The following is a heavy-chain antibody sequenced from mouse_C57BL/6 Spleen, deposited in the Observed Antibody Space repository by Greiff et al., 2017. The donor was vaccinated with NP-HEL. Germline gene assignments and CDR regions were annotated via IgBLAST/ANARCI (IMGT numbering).Heavy chain of an antibody. D-gene: IGHD4-1*01. J-gene: IGHJ3*01. CDR1: GFSFTSYG. CDR2: IRSGGST. CDR3: ARNTRNWAWFAY. Sequence: VKLVESGPGLVQPSQSLSITCTVSGFSFTSYGVNWVRQSPGKGLEWLGVIRSGGSTDYNAAFISRLCISQDNSKSQVFFKMNRLRADDTAIYYCARNTRNWAWFAYWGQGTLVTVSA. V-gene: IGHV2-2*01.